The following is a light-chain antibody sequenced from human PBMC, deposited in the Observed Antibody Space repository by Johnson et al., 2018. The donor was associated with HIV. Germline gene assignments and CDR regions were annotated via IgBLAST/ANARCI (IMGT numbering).Light chain of an antibody. CDR2: EDN. CDR1: VSNIESYF. CDR3: GIWDASLSPLYV. V-gene: IGLV1-51*02. Sequence: QAVLTQPPSVSAAPGQTVNISCSGNVSNIESYFVSWYQQLPGAAPTLLIYEDNKRTSGIPDRFSGSKSGATATLGITGLQTGDEADYYCGIWDASLSPLYVFGTGTTITVL. J-gene: IGLJ1*01.